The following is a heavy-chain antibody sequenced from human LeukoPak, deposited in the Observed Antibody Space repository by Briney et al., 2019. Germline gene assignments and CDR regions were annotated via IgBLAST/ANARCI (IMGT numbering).Heavy chain of an antibody. CDR3: AKDEGIAVAGTSTFDY. Sequence: GGSLRLSCAASGFTFDDYAMHWVRQAPGKGLEWVSLISGDGGSTYYADSVKGRFTISRDNSKNSLYLQKNSLRTEDTALYYCAKDEGIAVAGTSTFDYWGQGTLVNVSS. CDR2: ISGDGGST. CDR1: GFTFDDYA. D-gene: IGHD6-19*01. V-gene: IGHV3-43*02. J-gene: IGHJ4*02.